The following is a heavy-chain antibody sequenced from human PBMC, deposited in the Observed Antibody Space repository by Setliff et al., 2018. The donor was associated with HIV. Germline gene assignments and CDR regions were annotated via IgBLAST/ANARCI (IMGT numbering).Heavy chain of an antibody. CDR1: GFSISSRYY. CDR3: ARDVLDLVISVYGF. J-gene: IGHJ4*02. CDR2: IYHTGSS. V-gene: IGHV4-38-2*02. Sequence: PSETLSLTCDVSGFSISSRYYWGWTRQSPGKGLEWIGNIYHTGSSYYNPSLNDRATISLDTSKNQFSLKLNSGTAADTAVYYCARDVLDLVISVYGFWGQGIPVTVSA. D-gene: IGHD3-22*01.